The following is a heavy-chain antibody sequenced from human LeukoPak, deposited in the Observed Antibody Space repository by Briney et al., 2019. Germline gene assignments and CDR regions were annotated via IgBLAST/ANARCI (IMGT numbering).Heavy chain of an antibody. V-gene: IGHV3-9*01. Sequence: GGSLRLSCAASGFTFDDYAMLWVRQAPGKGLEWVSGISWNSGSIDYADSVKGRFAISRDNAKNSLYLQMNSLRTEDTALYFCAKGRLYGIAAAPIDYWGQGTLVTVPS. J-gene: IGHJ4*02. CDR1: GFTFDDYA. CDR3: AKGRLYGIAAAPIDY. D-gene: IGHD6-13*01. CDR2: ISWNSGSI.